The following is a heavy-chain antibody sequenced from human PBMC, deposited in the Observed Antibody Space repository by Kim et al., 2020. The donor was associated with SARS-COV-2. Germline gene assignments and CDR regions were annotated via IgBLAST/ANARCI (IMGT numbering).Heavy chain of an antibody. J-gene: IGHJ5*02. V-gene: IGHV5-51*01. D-gene: IGHD6-19*01. CDR3: ARRGIAVAPYNWFDP. Sequence: GESLKISCKGSGYSFTIYWIGWVRQMPGKGLEWMGIIYPGDSDTRYSPSFQGQVTISADKSISTAYLQWSSLKASDTAMYYCARRGIAVAPYNWFDPWGQGTLVTVSS. CDR1: GYSFTIYW. CDR2: IYPGDSDT.